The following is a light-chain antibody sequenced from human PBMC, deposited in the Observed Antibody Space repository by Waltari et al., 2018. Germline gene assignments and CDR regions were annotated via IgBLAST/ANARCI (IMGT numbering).Light chain of an antibody. V-gene: IGKV3-11*01. CDR2: DTS. CDR1: QSVTRY. CDR3: QQRADWPLT. J-gene: IGKJ4*01. Sequence: EIVLTQSPGTLSLSPGERATLSCRASQSVTRYLARYQQKPGLAPRLLIYDTSNRATGIPARFIGSGSGTDFSLTITSLESEDFAVYYCQQRADWPLTFGGGTKVEIK.